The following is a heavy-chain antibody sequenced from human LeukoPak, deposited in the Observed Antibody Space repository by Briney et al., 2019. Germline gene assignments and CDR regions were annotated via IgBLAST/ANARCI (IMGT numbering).Heavy chain of an antibody. CDR2: IYYSGST. V-gene: IGHV4-59*01. J-gene: IGHJ4*02. CDR1: GGSISSYY. CDR3: ARGGYSSSGNFDY. Sequence: SETLSLTCTVSGGSISSYYWSWIRQPPGKGLEWIGYIYYSGSTNYNPSLKSRVTISVDTSKNQFSLKLSSATAADTAVYYCARGGYSSSGNFDYWGQGTLVTVSS. D-gene: IGHD6-6*01.